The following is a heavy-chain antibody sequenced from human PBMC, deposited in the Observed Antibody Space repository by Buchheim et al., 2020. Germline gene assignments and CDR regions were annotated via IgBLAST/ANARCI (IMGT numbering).Heavy chain of an antibody. CDR3: ANTMVRRGPSMDY. V-gene: IGHV1-8*01. CDR2: MNPDSGAT. CDR1: GYPFTSFD. J-gene: IGHJ4*02. D-gene: IGHD3-10*01. Sequence: QVQLVQSGAEVQKPGASVKVSCKASGYPFTSFDLNWVRQATGQGLECLGWMNPDSGATYYAPKLKGRFTMTWDTSITTAYMGLSSLTSDDTALDYCANTMVRRGPSMDYWGQGTL.